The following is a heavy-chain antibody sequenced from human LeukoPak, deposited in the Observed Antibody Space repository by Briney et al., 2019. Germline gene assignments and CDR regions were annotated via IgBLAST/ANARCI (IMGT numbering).Heavy chain of an antibody. CDR1: GFAFSSFA. D-gene: IGHD3-22*01. Sequence: PGGSLRLSCAASGFAFSSFAMTWVRQAPGKGLEYVSAISSNGGSTYYANSVKGRFTISRDNSKNTLYLQMGSLRAEDMAVYYCAREALMYDSSGYYGFDYWGQGTLVTVSS. CDR2: ISSNGGST. CDR3: AREALMYDSSGYYGFDY. V-gene: IGHV3-64*01. J-gene: IGHJ4*02.